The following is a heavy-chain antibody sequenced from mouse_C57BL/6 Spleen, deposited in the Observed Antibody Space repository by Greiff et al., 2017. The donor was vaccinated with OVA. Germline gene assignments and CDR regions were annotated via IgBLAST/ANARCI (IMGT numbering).Heavy chain of an antibody. D-gene: IGHD2-3*01. Sequence: EVQVVESGGGLVKPGGSLKLSCAASGFTFSSYAMSWVRQTPEKRLEWVATLSDGGSYTYYPDNVKGRFTISRDNAKNNLYLQMSHLKSEDTAMYYCARDEGMGAMDYWGQGTSVTVSS. J-gene: IGHJ4*01. CDR2: LSDGGSYT. CDR1: GFTFSSYA. CDR3: ARDEGMGAMDY. V-gene: IGHV5-4*01.